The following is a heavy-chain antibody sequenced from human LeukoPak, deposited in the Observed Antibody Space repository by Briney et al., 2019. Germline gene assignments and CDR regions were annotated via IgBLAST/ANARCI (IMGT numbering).Heavy chain of an antibody. V-gene: IGHV5-51*01. CDR2: IYPGDSDT. Sequence: GESLKISCKGSGYSFTNYWIGWVRQMPGKGLEWMGIIYPGDSDTTYSPSFQGQVTIPADKSISTAYLQWSSLKASDTAVYYCARRGYSYSFDYWGQGTLVTVSS. CDR1: GYSFTNYW. CDR3: ARRGYSYSFDY. J-gene: IGHJ4*02. D-gene: IGHD5-18*01.